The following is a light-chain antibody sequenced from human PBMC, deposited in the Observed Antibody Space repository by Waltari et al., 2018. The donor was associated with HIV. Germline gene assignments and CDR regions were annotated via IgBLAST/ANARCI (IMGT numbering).Light chain of an antibody. CDR1: QNISTW. J-gene: IGKJ3*01. CDR2: RAS. V-gene: IGKV1-5*03. CDR3: QHPIKT. Sequence: DIQMTQSPSTLSASVGDSVTITCRASQNISTWLAWYQQKPVKVPKLLIYRASNLESGVPSRFSGSGSGTEFTLTISSLQPDDLATYYCQHPIKTFGPGTKVEIK.